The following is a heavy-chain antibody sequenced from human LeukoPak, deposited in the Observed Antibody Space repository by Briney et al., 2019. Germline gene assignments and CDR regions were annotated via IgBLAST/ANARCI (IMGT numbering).Heavy chain of an antibody. CDR2: IYPGDSDA. D-gene: IGHD5-18*01. J-gene: IGHJ3*02. CDR3: ARRVDTAFAFDI. V-gene: IGHV5-51*01. Sequence: GESLKISCKVSGYSFTTYWIAWVRRMPGKGLEWMGIIYPGDSDARYSPSFQGQVTISADKSISTAYLQWSSLKASDTAMYYCARRVDTAFAFDIWGQGTMVTVSS. CDR1: GYSFTTYW.